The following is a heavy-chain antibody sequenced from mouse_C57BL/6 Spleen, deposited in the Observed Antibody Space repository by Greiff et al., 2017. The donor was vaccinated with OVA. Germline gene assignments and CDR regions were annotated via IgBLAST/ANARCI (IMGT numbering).Heavy chain of an antibody. Sequence: EVQLQQSGPELVKPGASVKISCKASGYTFTDYYMNWVKQSPGKSLEWIGDINPNNGGTSYNQKFKGKATLTVDKSSSTAYMELRSLTSEDSAVYYCARRCYDYYWYFDVWGTGTTVTVSS. J-gene: IGHJ1*03. D-gene: IGHD2-4*01. CDR3: ARRCYDYYWYFDV. CDR1: GYTFTDYY. V-gene: IGHV1-26*01. CDR2: INPNNGGT.